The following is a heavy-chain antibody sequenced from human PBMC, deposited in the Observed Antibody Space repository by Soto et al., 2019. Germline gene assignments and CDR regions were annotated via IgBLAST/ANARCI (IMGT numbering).Heavy chain of an antibody. CDR2: INPNSGGT. D-gene: IGHD5-12*01. CDR3: ARDSGYDYYYYYMDV. Sequence: ASVKVSCKASGYTFTGYYMHWVRQAPGQGLERMGWINPNSGGTNYAQKFQGWVTMTRDTSISTAYMELSRLRSDDTAVYYCARDSGYDYYYYYMDVWGKGTTVTVSS. CDR1: GYTFTGYY. V-gene: IGHV1-2*04. J-gene: IGHJ6*03.